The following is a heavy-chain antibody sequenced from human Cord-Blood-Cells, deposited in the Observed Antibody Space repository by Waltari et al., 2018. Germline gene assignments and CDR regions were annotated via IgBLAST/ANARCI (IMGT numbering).Heavy chain of an antibody. CDR3: ARRRAEYFQH. CDR1: GGSFSGYY. J-gene: IGHJ1*01. Sequence: QVQLQQWGAGLLKLSETLSLTCAVTGGSFSGYYRRWTRQPPGKGLEWIGEINHSGSTNYNPSLKSRVTISVDTSKNQFSLKLSSVTAADTAVYYCARRRAEYFQHWGQGTLVTVSS. CDR2: INHSGST. V-gene: IGHV4-34*01.